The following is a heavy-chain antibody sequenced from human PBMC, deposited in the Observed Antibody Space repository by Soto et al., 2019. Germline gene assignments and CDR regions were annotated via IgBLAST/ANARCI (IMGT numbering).Heavy chain of an antibody. CDR1: CIPISRFY. CDR3: ARLDCSGGSCWLDP. J-gene: IGHJ5*02. V-gene: IGHV4-59*08. CDR2: IWYSESS. D-gene: IGHD2-15*01. Sequence: PSETLAPTCSVPCIPISRFYCGCIPQPPGKGLGWIGYIWYSESSNYHPSLKSRVTVSVDTSKNQFSLKLNSVTAADTVVYYCARLDCSGGSCWLDPWGQGTLVTVSS.